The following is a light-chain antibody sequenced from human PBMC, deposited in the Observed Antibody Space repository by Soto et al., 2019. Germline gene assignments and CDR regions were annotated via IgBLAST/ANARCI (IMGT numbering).Light chain of an antibody. CDR1: NIGSKS. CDR2: YDS. J-gene: IGLJ2*01. CDR3: QVWDSSGDHVV. V-gene: IGLV3-21*04. Sequence: SYELTQPPSVSVAPGKTARITCGGNNIGSKSVHWYQQKPGQAPVLVIYYDSDRPSGIPERFSGSNSGNTATVTISRVEAGDEADYYCQVWDSSGDHVVFGGGTTLTVL.